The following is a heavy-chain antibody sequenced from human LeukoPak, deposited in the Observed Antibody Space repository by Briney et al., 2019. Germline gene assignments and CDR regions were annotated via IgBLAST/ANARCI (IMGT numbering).Heavy chain of an antibody. CDR2: TYYRSKWNN. CDR3: ARLVGASWFDS. V-gene: IGHV6-1*01. CDR1: GDSVSTNSAT. Sequence: SQTLSLTCAISGDSVSTNSATWTWLRQSPSRGLEWLGRTYYRSKWNNDYALSMKSRITINPDTSKNQFSLQLNSVTLEDTAVYYCARLVGASWFDSWGQGTLVTVSS. J-gene: IGHJ5*01. D-gene: IGHD1-26*01.